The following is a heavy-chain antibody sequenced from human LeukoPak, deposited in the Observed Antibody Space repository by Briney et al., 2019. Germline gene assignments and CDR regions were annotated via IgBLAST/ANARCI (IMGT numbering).Heavy chain of an antibody. CDR2: ISYDGSNK. D-gene: IGHD5-12*01. CDR3: AREKSGYGRYWYYYYYMDV. Sequence: GGSLGLSCAASGFTFSSYAMHWVRQAPGKGLEWVAVISYDGSNKYYADSVKGRFTISRDNSKNTLYLQMNSLRAEDTAVYYCAREKSGYGRYWYYYYYMDVWGKGTTVTVSS. CDR1: GFTFSSYA. J-gene: IGHJ6*03. V-gene: IGHV3-30*04.